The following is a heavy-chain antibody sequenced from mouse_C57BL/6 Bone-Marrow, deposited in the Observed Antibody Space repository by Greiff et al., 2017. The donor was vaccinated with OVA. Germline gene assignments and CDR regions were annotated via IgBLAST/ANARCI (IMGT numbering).Heavy chain of an antibody. D-gene: IGHD1-1*01. CDR3: ARYDTVVDY. J-gene: IGHJ2*01. CDR1: GYAFSSSW. Sequence: VQLQQSGPELVKPGASVKISCKASGYAFSSSWMNWVKQRPGKGLEWIGRIYPGDGDTNYNGKFKGKATLTADKSSSTAYMQLSSLTSEDSAVYCCARYDTVVDYWGQGTTLTVSS. CDR2: IYPGDGDT. V-gene: IGHV1-82*01.